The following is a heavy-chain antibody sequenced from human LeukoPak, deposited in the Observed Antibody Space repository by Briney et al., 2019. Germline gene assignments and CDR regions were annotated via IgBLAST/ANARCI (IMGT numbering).Heavy chain of an antibody. Sequence: GGSLRLSCAASGFTFSSYEMNWVRQAPGKGLEWVSYISSSGSTIYYADSVKGRFTISRDNAKNSLYLQMNSLRAEDTAVYYCARESCSGGSCYTPNFDYWGLGTLVTVSS. J-gene: IGHJ4*02. CDR3: ARESCSGGSCYTPNFDY. D-gene: IGHD2-15*01. V-gene: IGHV3-48*03. CDR2: ISSSGSTI. CDR1: GFTFSSYE.